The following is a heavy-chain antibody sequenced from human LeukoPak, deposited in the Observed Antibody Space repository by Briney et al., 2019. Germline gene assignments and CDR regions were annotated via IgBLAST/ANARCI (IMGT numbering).Heavy chain of an antibody. Sequence: GGSLRLSCAASGFTFRNYERNWVRQAPGKGLEWVSYISSGGSIIHYADSVKGRFTISRDNAKNSLYLQMNSLRAEDTAIYYCARDGAGNWGQGTLVTVSS. CDR3: ARDGAGN. V-gene: IGHV3-48*03. CDR1: GFTFRNYE. CDR2: ISSGGSII. D-gene: IGHD1-14*01. J-gene: IGHJ4*02.